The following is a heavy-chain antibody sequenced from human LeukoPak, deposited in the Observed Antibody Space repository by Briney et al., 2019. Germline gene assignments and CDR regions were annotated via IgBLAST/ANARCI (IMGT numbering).Heavy chain of an antibody. CDR1: GASISGSGYY. CDR2: IYYTGST. V-gene: IGHV4-39*07. CDR3: ARVVAATMGWFDP. Sequence: SETLSLTCAVSGASISGSGYYLGWIRQPPGKGLEWIGNIYYTGSTYYNASLQSRVTISIDTSKNQFSLKLSSVTAADTAVYYCARVVAATMGWFDPWGQGTLVTVSS. J-gene: IGHJ5*02. D-gene: IGHD2-15*01.